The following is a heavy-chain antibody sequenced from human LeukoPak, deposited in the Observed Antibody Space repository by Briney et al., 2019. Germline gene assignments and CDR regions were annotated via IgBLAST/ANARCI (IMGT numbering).Heavy chain of an antibody. V-gene: IGHV1-18*01. J-gene: IGHJ4*02. Sequence: ASVKVSCKASGGTFSSYAISWVRQAPGQGLEWMGWISAYNGNTNYAQKFQGRVTMTRDTSTSTVYMELSSLRSEDTAVYYCASHLSGSYSLDYWGQGTLVTVSS. CDR2: ISAYNGNT. CDR1: GGTFSSYA. D-gene: IGHD1-26*01. CDR3: ASHLSGSYSLDY.